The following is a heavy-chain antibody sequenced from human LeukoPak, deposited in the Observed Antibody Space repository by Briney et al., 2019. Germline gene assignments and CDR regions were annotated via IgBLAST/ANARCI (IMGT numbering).Heavy chain of an antibody. Sequence: GASVKVSCKASGGTFSSYAISWVRQAPGQGLEWMGGIIPIFGTANYAQKFHGRVTITADESTSTAYMELSSLRSEDTAVYYCARAWQQLVKDAFDIWGQGTMVTVSS. D-gene: IGHD6-13*01. V-gene: IGHV1-69*13. CDR2: IIPIFGTA. J-gene: IGHJ3*02. CDR3: ARAWQQLVKDAFDI. CDR1: GGTFSSYA.